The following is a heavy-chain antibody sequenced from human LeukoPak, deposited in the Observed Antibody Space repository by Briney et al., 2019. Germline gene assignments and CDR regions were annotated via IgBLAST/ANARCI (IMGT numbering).Heavy chain of an antibody. J-gene: IGHJ4*02. D-gene: IGHD1-20*01. V-gene: IGHV1-18*01. CDR2: INTNNGNT. CDR1: GYTFSTYG. CDR3: ARKGCFDNCYLFDY. Sequence: GASVKVSCKASGYTFSTYGINWVRQAPGQGPEWMGWINTNNGNTNYAQKFQGRVTMTRDTSTSTAYMELRSLGSDDTAVYYCARKGCFDNCYLFDYRGQGTLVTVSS.